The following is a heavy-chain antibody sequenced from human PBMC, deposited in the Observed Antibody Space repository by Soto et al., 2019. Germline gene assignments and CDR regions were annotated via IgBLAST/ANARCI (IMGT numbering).Heavy chain of an antibody. CDR2: IYHSGST. V-gene: IGHV4-59*12. Sequence: PAETPSFTCTVTGGSISRYYWSWIRQPPGKGLEWIGYIYHSGSTNYNPSLKSRVTISVDTSKNQFSLKLSSVTAADTAVYYGAGVVTTYNRFDPWGQGTLVT. CDR3: AGVVTTYNRFDP. D-gene: IGHD5-18*01. CDR1: GGSISRYY. J-gene: IGHJ5*02.